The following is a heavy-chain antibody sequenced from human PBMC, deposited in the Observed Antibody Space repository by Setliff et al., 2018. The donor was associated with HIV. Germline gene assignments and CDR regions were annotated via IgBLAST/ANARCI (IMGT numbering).Heavy chain of an antibody. CDR3: AITSRGYSLQRGGAFDI. Sequence: GASVKVSCKGPGDTFTTYVVSWVRQAPGQGLEWMGGRSPIFSTTNYAQKFQGRVTITTDESTSRAYMELSSLRSEDTAVYYCAITSRGYSLQRGGAFDIWGQGTLVTVSS. V-gene: IGHV1-69*05. CDR1: GDTFTTYV. CDR2: RSPIFSTT. D-gene: IGHD3-22*01. J-gene: IGHJ3*02.